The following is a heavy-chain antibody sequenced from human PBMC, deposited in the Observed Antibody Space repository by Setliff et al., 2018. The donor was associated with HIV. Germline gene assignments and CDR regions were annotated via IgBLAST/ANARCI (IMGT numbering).Heavy chain of an antibody. D-gene: IGHD6-19*01. CDR3: ARVPYRSAWFSGGHDAFDI. V-gene: IGHV1-18*01. J-gene: IGHJ3*02. Sequence: GASVKVSCKASGYSFARYGLSWVRQAPGQGLKWMGWISGFNGNTKYAQSFQDRVAMTTETATSTAYMEMRSLRSDDTAVYFCARVPYRSAWFSGGHDAFDIRGQGTMVTVSS. CDR1: GYSFARYG. CDR2: ISGFNGNT.